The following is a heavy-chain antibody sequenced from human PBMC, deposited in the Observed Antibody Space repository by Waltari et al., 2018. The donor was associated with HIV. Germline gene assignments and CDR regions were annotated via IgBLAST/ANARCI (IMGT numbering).Heavy chain of an antibody. J-gene: IGHJ4*02. D-gene: IGHD1-26*01. CDR1: GSTFSIYS. CDR3: AREANSYFDY. Sequence: EVQLVESGVGLVQPGGSLRLSCAASGSTFSIYSMTWVRQAPGKGLEWVSYISSSSSTIYYADSVKGRFTISRDNAKNSLYLQMNSLRDEDTAVYYCAREANSYFDYWGQGTLVTVSS. CDR2: ISSSSSTI. V-gene: IGHV3-48*02.